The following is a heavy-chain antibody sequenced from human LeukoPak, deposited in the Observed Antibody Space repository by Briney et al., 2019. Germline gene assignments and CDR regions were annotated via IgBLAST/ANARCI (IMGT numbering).Heavy chain of an antibody. CDR1: GGSISSYY. CDR2: IYYSGST. J-gene: IGHJ4*02. V-gene: IGHV4-59*01. D-gene: IGHD6-6*01. CDR3: ARDFPDSSSSRRFDY. Sequence: PSETLSLTCTVSGGSISSYYWSWIRQPPGKGLEWIGYIYYSGSTNYNPSLKSRVTISVDTSKNQFSLKLSSVTAADTAVYYCARDFPDSSSSRRFDYWGQGTLVIVSS.